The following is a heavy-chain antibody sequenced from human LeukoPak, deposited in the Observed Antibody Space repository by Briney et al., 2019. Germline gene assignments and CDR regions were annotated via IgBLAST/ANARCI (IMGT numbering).Heavy chain of an antibody. CDR1: GFTFSGSA. Sequence: PGGSLRLSCAASGFTFSGSALHWVRQASGKGLEWVGRIRSTAKGYATAYAASVKGRFTISRDDSKITTYLQMNSLKSEDTAVYYCTRHLTGTNWYFDLWGRGTLVAVSS. V-gene: IGHV3-73*01. J-gene: IGHJ2*01. CDR3: TRHLTGTNWYFDL. D-gene: IGHD1-7*01. CDR2: IRSTAKGYAT.